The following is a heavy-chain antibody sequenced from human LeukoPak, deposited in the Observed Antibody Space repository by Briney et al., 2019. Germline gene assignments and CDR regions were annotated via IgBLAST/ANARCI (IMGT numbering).Heavy chain of an antibody. CDR2: IYSGGST. Sequence: GGSLRLSCAASGFTVSSNYMSWVRQAPGKGLEWVSVIYSGGSTYYADSVKGRFTISRDNSKNTLHLQMNSLRAEDTAVYYCARNLGGWYQPGYFQHWGQGTLVTVSS. CDR1: GFTVSSNY. V-gene: IGHV3-66*02. J-gene: IGHJ1*01. CDR3: ARNLGGWYQPGYFQH. D-gene: IGHD6-19*01.